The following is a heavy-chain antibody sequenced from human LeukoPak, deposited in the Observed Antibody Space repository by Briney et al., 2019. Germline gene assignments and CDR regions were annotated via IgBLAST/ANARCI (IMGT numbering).Heavy chain of an antibody. V-gene: IGHV4-4*07. CDR1: GGSISSYY. J-gene: IGHJ4*02. Sequence: SETLSLTCTVSGGSISSYYWSWIRQPAGKGLEWIGRIYTSGSTNYNPSLKSRVTMSVDTSKDQFSLKLSSVTAADTAVYYCAGHYDSSGYYYQGFDYWGQGTLVTVSS. CDR2: IYTSGST. CDR3: AGHYDSSGYYYQGFDY. D-gene: IGHD3-22*01.